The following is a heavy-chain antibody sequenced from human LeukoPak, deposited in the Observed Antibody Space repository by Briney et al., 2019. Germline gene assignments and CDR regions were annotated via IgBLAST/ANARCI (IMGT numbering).Heavy chain of an antibody. D-gene: IGHD3-10*01. CDR1: GYTLTELS. V-gene: IGHV1-24*01. CDR3: ATDRQTYGSGSYYVPY. J-gene: IGHJ4*02. Sequence: ASVKVSCKVSGYTLTELSMHWVRQAPGKGLEWMGGFDPEDGETIYAQKFQGRVTMTEDTSTDTAYMELSSLRSEDTAVYYCATDRQTYGSGSYYVPYWGQGTLVTVSS. CDR2: FDPEDGET.